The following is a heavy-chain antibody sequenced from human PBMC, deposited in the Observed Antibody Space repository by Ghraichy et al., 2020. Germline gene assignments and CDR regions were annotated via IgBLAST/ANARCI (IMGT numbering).Heavy chain of an antibody. Sequence: GRSLRLSCAASGFTFSSYAMSWVRQAPGKGLEWVSAISGSGGSTYYADSVKGRFTISRDNSKNTLYLQMNSLRAEDTAVYYCAKAGYGSGSYYNRAGTRVGVDYWGQGTLVTVSS. CDR1: GFTFSSYA. J-gene: IGHJ4*02. CDR2: ISGSGGST. CDR3: AKAGYGSGSYYNRAGTRVGVDY. V-gene: IGHV3-23*01. D-gene: IGHD3-10*01.